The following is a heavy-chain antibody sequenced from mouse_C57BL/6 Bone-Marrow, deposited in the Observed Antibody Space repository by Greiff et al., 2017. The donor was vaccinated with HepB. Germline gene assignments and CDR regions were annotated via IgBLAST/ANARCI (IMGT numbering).Heavy chain of an antibody. CDR3: ARQGTTVVRYYFDY. D-gene: IGHD1-1*01. Sequence: EVKLQESGGGLVKPGGSLKLSCAASGFTFSSYAMSWVRQTPEKRLEWVATISDGGSYTYYPDNVKGRFTISRDNAKNNLYLQMSHLKSEDTAMYYCARQGTTVVRYYFDYWGQGTTLTVSS. J-gene: IGHJ2*01. CDR1: GFTFSSYA. CDR2: ISDGGSYT. V-gene: IGHV5-4*03.